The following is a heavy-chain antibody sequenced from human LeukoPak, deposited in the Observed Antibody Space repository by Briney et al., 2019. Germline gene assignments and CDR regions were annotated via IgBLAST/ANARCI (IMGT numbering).Heavy chain of an antibody. CDR1: GGTFSSYA. Sequence: GASVKVSCKASGGTFSSYAISWVRQAPGQGLEWMGRIIPILGIANYAQKFQGRVTITADKSTSTAYMELSSLRSEDTAVYYYARDRWQWLVLGETYFDYWGQGTLVTVSS. D-gene: IGHD6-19*01. V-gene: IGHV1-69*04. CDR2: IIPILGIA. J-gene: IGHJ4*02. CDR3: ARDRWQWLVLGETYFDY.